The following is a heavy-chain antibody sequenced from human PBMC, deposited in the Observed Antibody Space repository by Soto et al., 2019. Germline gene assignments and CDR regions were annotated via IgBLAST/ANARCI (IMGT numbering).Heavy chain of an antibody. D-gene: IGHD2-21*02. V-gene: IGHV4-30-4*08. CDR2: IHYSGSI. CDR1: GGSISYEYYH. CDR3: AREDDGGDRDYYGLDV. Sequence: QVQLQQSGPGLVKPSQTLSLTCTVSGGSISYEYYHWTWIRQSPGKGLEWIGYIHYSGSIIYNPSFKSRVTISVDTSNTQFSLQLSSVTAADTAVYFCAREDDGGDRDYYGLDVWGQGTTVTVSS. J-gene: IGHJ6*02.